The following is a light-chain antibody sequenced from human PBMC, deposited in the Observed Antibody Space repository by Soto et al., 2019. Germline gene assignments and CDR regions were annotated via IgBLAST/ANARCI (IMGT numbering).Light chain of an antibody. CDR3: QQSYSPPIT. CDR1: QSISSF. J-gene: IGKJ5*01. Sequence: DIQMTQSPFSLSASVGDTIIITCRASQSISSFLTWYQQKPGKAPKLLIYGASSLQSGVPSRFSCSGSGTDFTLTISSLQPEDFATYYCQQSYSPPITFGQGTRLEIK. CDR2: GAS. V-gene: IGKV1-39*01.